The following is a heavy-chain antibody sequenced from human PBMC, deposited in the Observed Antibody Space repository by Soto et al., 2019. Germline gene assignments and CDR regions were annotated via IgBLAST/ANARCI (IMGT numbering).Heavy chain of an antibody. V-gene: IGHV3-30-3*01. CDR1: GFTFSSYA. D-gene: IGHD6-13*01. J-gene: IGHJ4*02. CDR3: ARGYSSWYAFFDY. Sequence: GGSLRLSCAASGFTFSSYAMHWVRRAPGKGLEWVAVISYDGSNKYYADSVKGRFTISRDNSKNTLYLQMNSLRAEDTAVYYCARGYSSWYAFFDYWGQGTLVTVSS. CDR2: ISYDGSNK.